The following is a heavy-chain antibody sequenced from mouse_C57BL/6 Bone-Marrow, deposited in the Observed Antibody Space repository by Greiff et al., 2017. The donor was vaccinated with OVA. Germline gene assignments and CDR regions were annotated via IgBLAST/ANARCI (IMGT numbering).Heavy chain of an antibody. V-gene: IGHV1-55*01. CDR2: IYPGSGST. CDR1: GYTFTSYW. Sequence: VQLQQSGAELVKPGASVKMSCKASGYTFTSYWITWVKQRPGQGLEWIGDIYPGSGSTNYNEKFKSKATLTVDTSSSTAYMQLSSLTSEDSAVYYCARTLYYGSSYWYFDVWGTGTTVTVSS. D-gene: IGHD1-1*01. J-gene: IGHJ1*03. CDR3: ARTLYYGSSYWYFDV.